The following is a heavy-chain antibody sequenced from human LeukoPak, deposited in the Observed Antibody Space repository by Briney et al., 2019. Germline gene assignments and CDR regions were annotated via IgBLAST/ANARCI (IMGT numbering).Heavy chain of an antibody. D-gene: IGHD2-2*01. Sequence: ASVKVSCKAFGYTFTSNYMHWVRQAPGQGPEWMGVISPSGGSTTYAQKFQGRVTITAEESTSTAYMELSSLRSEDTAVYYCARGQQDIVVVPAAREPYYYMDVWGKGTTVTISS. CDR3: ARGQQDIVVVPAAREPYYYMDV. CDR2: ISPSGGST. V-gene: IGHV1-46*01. CDR1: GYTFTSNY. J-gene: IGHJ6*03.